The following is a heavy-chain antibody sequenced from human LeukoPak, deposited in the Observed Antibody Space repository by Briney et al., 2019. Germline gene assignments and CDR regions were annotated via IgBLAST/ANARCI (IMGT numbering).Heavy chain of an antibody. D-gene: IGHD3-3*01. V-gene: IGHV3-74*01. CDR2: INTDGSST. CDR3: ARANDFWSGSPFDY. J-gene: IGHJ4*02. Sequence: GRSLRLSCAASGFTFSSYWMHWVRQAPGKGLVWVSRINTDGSSTSYADSVKGRFTISRDNAKNTLYLQMNSLRAEDTAVYYCARANDFWSGSPFDYWGQGTLVTVSS. CDR1: GFTFSSYW.